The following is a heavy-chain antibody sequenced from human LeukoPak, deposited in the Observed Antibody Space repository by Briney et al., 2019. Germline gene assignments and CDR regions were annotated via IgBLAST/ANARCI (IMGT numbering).Heavy chain of an antibody. CDR3: AKDTVPHLKYSSSWYSGMDV. CDR2: ISYDGSNK. D-gene: IGHD6-13*01. J-gene: IGHJ6*02. V-gene: IGHV3-30*18. CDR1: GFTFSSYG. Sequence: GGSLRLSCAASGFTFSSYGMHWVRQAPGKGLEWVAVISYDGSNKYYADTVKGRFTISRDNSKNTLYLQMNSLRAEDTAVYYCAKDTVPHLKYSSSWYSGMDVWGQGTTVTVSS.